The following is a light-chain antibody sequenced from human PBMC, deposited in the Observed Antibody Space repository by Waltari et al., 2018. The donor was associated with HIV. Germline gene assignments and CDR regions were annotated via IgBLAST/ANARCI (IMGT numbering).Light chain of an antibody. J-gene: IGKJ1*01. Sequence: DIQLTQSPSSLSASVGDRVTITCRASQSVSGYLNWYQQKPGTALRLLIYGASSLQSGVPSRFSGSGSGTDFTLTISSLQPEDFATYYCQQSYSTPRTFGQGTTVDI. CDR3: QQSYSTPRT. CDR2: GAS. V-gene: IGKV1-39*01. CDR1: QSVSGY.